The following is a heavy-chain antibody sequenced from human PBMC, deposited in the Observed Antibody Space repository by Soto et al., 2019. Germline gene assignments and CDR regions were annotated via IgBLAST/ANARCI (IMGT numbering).Heavy chain of an antibody. CDR2: IIPIFGTA. V-gene: IGHV1-69*12. Sequence: QVQLVQSGAEVKKPGSSVKVSCKASGGTFSSYAISWVRQAPGQGLEWMGGIIPIFGTANYAQKFQGRVTITADESTSTAYRELSSLRSEDTAVYYCARSEDCGGDCYYFDYWGQGTLVTVSS. D-gene: IGHD2-21*02. CDR1: GGTFSSYA. J-gene: IGHJ4*02. CDR3: ARSEDCGGDCYYFDY.